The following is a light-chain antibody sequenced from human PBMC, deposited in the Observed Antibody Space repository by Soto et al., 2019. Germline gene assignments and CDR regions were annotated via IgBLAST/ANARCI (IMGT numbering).Light chain of an antibody. Sequence: QSVLTQPASVSGSPGQSITISCTGTSSDVGSYDLVSWYQQHPGKAPKVMIYEVTKRPSGVSNRFSGSKSSNAASLTISGLQAEDEADYYCCSYAGSSAVFGTGTKVTVL. J-gene: IGLJ1*01. V-gene: IGLV2-23*02. CDR3: CSYAGSSAV. CDR1: SSDVGSYDL. CDR2: EVT.